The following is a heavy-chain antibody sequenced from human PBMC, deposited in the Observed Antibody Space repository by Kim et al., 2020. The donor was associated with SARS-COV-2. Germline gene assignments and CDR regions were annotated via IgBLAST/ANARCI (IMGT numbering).Heavy chain of an antibody. CDR1: GYTFTSYY. D-gene: IGHD3-3*01. CDR2: INPSGGST. V-gene: IGHV1-46*01. Sequence: ASVKVSCKASGYTFTSYYMHWVRQAPGQGLEWMGIINPSGGSTSYAQKFQGRVTMTRDTSTSTVYMELSSLRSEDTAVYYCARERLYYDFWSGYSNGYGMDVWGQGTTVTVSS. J-gene: IGHJ6*02. CDR3: ARERLYYDFWSGYSNGYGMDV.